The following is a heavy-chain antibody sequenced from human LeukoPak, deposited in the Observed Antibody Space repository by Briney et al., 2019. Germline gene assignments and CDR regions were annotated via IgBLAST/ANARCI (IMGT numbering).Heavy chain of an antibody. CDR1: GGTFSSYA. Sequence: GASVKVSCKASGGTFSSYAISWVRQAPGQGLEWMGRIIPILGIANYAQKFQGRVTITADKSTSTAYMELSSLRSEDTAVYYCARAIRGEAADGWGQGTMVTVSS. CDR2: IIPILGIA. CDR3: ARAIRGEAADG. D-gene: IGHD3-10*01. J-gene: IGHJ3*01. V-gene: IGHV1-69*04.